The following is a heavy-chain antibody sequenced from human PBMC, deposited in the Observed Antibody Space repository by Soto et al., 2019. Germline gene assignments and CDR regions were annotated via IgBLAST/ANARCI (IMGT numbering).Heavy chain of an antibody. CDR3: ARDYADCSGGSCEP. CDR2: IIPIFGTA. CDR1: GGTFSNYA. D-gene: IGHD2-15*01. J-gene: IGHJ5*02. V-gene: IGHV1-69*01. Sequence: QVQLVQSGAEVKKRGSSVKVSCKASGGTFSNYAISWVRQAPGQGLEWMGGIIPIFGTANYAQKFQGRVTITADESTSTAYMELSSLRSEDTAVYYCARDYADCSGGSCEPWGQGTLVTVSS.